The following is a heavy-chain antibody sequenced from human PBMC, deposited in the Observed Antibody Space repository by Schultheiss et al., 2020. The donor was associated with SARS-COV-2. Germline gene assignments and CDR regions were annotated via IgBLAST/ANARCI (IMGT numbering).Heavy chain of an antibody. CDR1: GFTFSDHY. Sequence: GGSLRLSCAASGFTFSDHYMDWVRQAPGKGLEWVSVIYSGGSTYYADSVKGRFTISRDNSKNTLYLQMNSLRAEDTAVYYCASPPQLGIWKYFDYWGQGTLVTVSS. D-gene: IGHD7-27*01. J-gene: IGHJ4*02. CDR2: IYSGGST. CDR3: ASPPQLGIWKYFDY. V-gene: IGHV3-66*01.